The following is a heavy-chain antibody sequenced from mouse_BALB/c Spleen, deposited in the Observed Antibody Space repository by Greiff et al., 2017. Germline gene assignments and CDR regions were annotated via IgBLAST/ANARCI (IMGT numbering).Heavy chain of an antibody. CDR3: ARGRDYGSSHWYFDV. CDR1: GFTFSSYA. CDR2: ISSGGST. D-gene: IGHD1-1*01. Sequence: DVHLVESGGGLVKPGGSLKLSCAASGFTFSSYAMSWVRQTPEKRLEWVASISSGGSTYYPDSVKGRFTISRDNARNILYLQMSSLRSEDTAMYYCARGRDYGSSHWYFDVWGAGTTVTVSS. J-gene: IGHJ1*01. V-gene: IGHV5-6-5*01.